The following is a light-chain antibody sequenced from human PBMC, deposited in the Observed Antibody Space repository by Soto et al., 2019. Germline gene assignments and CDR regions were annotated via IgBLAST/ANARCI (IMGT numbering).Light chain of an antibody. CDR3: QQSFSTAIT. J-gene: IGKJ5*01. CDR1: QTISRY. CDR2: AAS. V-gene: IGKV1-39*01. Sequence: DLPMTPSPSSPSASVGDRGTIPCPASQTISRYLNWYQQRPGTAPNLLIYAASSLQSGVPSRFSGSGSGTDFTLTISSLQPEDFATYYCQQSFSTAITFGQGTRLEIK.